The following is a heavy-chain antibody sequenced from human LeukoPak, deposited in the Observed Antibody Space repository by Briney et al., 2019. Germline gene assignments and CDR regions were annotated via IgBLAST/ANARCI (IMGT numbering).Heavy chain of an antibody. J-gene: IGHJ5*02. CDR2: ISSSGSTI. CDR3: ARISSWFDP. V-gene: IGHV3-11*01. Sequence: GGSLRLSCAASGFTFSDYYMSWIRQAPGRGLEGVSYISSSGSTIYYAVSVKGRFTISRDNAKNSLYLQINSLRAEHTAVYYCARISSWFDPWGQGTLVTVSS. CDR1: GFTFSDYY.